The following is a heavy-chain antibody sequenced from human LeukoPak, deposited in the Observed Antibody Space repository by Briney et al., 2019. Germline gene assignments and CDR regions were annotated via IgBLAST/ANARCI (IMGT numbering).Heavy chain of an antibody. CDR3: ARRRSSTGDAFDI. J-gene: IGHJ3*02. CDR1: GYSISSGYY. D-gene: IGHD1-14*01. Sequence: SETLSLTCAVSGYSISSGYYWGWIRQPPGKGLEWIGSIYHSGSTYYNPSLKSRVTISVDTSKNQFSLKLSSVTAADTAVYCCARRRSSTGDAFDIWGQGTMVTVSS. V-gene: IGHV4-38-2*01. CDR2: IYHSGST.